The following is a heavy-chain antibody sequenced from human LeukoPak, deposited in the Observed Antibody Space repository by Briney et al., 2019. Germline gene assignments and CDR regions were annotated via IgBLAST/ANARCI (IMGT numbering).Heavy chain of an antibody. V-gene: IGHV4-34*01. CDR1: GGSFSGYY. Sequence: SETLSLTCAVYGGSFSGYYWSWIRQPPGKGLEWIGEINHSGSTNYNPSLKSRVTISVDTSKNQFSLKVNSVTAADTAVYYCARVEGRGYFDYWGQGTLVTVSS. D-gene: IGHD1-1*01. CDR3: ARVEGRGYFDY. CDR2: INHSGST. J-gene: IGHJ4*02.